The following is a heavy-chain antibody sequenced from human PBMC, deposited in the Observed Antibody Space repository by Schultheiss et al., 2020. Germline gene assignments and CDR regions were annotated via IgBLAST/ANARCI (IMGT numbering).Heavy chain of an antibody. D-gene: IGHD3-10*01. CDR2: IYHSGST. J-gene: IGHJ6*02. CDR1: GGSISSGGYS. V-gene: IGHV4-30-2*01. Sequence: SETLSLTCAVSGGSISSGGYSWSWIRQPPGKGLEWIGYIYHSGSTYYNPSLKSRVTISVDRSKNQFSLKLSSVTAADTAVYYCARGGRYYYYYYGMDVWGQGTTGNGSS. CDR3: ARGGRYYYYYYGMDV.